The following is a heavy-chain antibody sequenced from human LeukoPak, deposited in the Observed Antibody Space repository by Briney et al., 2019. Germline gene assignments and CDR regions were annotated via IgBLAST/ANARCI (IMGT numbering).Heavy chain of an antibody. CDR2: INEGSTYT. J-gene: IGHJ6*04. CDR1: GFSFSSYS. Sequence: PGGSLRLSSAASGFSFSSYSMNWVRQAPGTGLEWVSYINEGSTYTYYAKSVKGRFTISRDNAKNSLYLQMNSLRGEDTAVYYYARDDAATARASGMDVWGKGTTVTVSS. D-gene: IGHD6-6*01. CDR3: ARDDAATARASGMDV. V-gene: IGHV3-21*01.